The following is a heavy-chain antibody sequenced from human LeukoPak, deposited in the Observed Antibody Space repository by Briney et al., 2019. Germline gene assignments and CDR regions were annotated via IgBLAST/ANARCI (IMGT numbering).Heavy chain of an antibody. V-gene: IGHV1-2*02. CDR3: ARALGPIRYCSGTSCSSFDS. D-gene: IGHD2-2*01. Sequence: GASVKVSCKASGYTFTGYYMHWVRQAPGQGLEWMGWINPNSGGTNYAQNFQGRVTMTRDTSVSTAYMDLSSLRSDDTAVYFCARALGPIRYCSGTSCSSFDSWGQGTLVTVSS. CDR2: INPNSGGT. J-gene: IGHJ4*02. CDR1: GYTFTGYY.